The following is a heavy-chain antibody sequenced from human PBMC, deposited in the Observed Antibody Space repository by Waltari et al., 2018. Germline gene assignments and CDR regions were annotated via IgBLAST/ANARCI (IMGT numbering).Heavy chain of an antibody. V-gene: IGHV4-4*02. CDR2: VLSTGKT. CDR3: ARDRGRGLYLDA. Sequence: QLQLQASGPGLVKPSGTLSLSCAVSGDSVTSPNWWSWVRQSPQRGLEWIGQVLSTGKTNYSPSFASRVTMSLDASSNQFSLKVTSATAADTAVYYCARDRGRGLYLDAWGPGTLVIVSP. D-gene: IGHD2-15*01. CDR1: GDSVTSPNW. J-gene: IGHJ5*02.